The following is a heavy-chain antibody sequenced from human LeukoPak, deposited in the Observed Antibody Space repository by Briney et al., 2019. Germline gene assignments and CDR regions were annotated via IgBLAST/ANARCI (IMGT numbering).Heavy chain of an antibody. D-gene: IGHD2-15*01. CDR2: ISAYNGNT. CDR1: GYTFTSYG. J-gene: IGHJ4*02. CDR3: ARDLRVVVVAATGGYFDY. V-gene: IGHV1-18*01. Sequence: GASVKVSCKASGYTFTSYGISWVRQAPGRGLEWMGWISAYNGNTNYAQKLQGRVTMTTDTSTSTAYMELRSLRSDDTAVYYCARDLRVVVVAATGGYFDYWGQGTLVTVSS.